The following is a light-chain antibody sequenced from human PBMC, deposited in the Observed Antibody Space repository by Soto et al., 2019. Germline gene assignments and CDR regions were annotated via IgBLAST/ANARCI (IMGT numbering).Light chain of an antibody. J-gene: IGKJ4*01. Sequence: TVLTQSPATLSLSPGERATLSCRASRSVNSFLAWYQQKPGQAPRLLTDDASNRASGIQARFSGSGSGTDFTLTISSLEPEDFAIYYCQQRSNWPPTFGGGTKVEI. V-gene: IGKV3-11*01. CDR1: RSVNSF. CDR2: DAS. CDR3: QQRSNWPPT.